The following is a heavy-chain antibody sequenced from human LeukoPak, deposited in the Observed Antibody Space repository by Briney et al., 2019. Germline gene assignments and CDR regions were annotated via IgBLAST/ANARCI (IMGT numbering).Heavy chain of an antibody. CDR1: VYTFTIYG. CDR3: ARDEGGRLRYFDWLSTHYYYYGMDV. CDR2: MSAYNGNT. D-gene: IGHD3-9*01. Sequence: ASVTVSFKSSVYTFTIYGSSWVRQAPGQGREWMGWMSAYNGNTNYAQKLQGRVTMTTDTSTSTPYMELRSLRSDDTAVYYCARDEGGRLRYFDWLSTHYYYYGMDVWGQGTTVTVSS. V-gene: IGHV1-18*01. J-gene: IGHJ6*02.